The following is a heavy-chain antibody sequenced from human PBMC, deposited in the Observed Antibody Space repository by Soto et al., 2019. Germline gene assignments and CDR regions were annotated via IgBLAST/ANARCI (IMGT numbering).Heavy chain of an antibody. CDR1: GFTFSSYG. J-gene: IGHJ4*02. V-gene: IGHV3-33*01. CDR3: ARATGEKQWLPDY. CDR2: IWYDGSNK. D-gene: IGHD6-19*01. Sequence: GGSLRLSCAASGFTFSSYGMHWVRQAPGKGLEWVAVIWYDGSNKYYADSVKGRFTISRDNSKNTLYLQMNSLRAEDTAVYYCARATGEKQWLPDYWGQGTLVTVSS.